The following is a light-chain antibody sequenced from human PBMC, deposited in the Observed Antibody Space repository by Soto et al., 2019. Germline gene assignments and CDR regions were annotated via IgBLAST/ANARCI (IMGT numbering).Light chain of an antibody. CDR3: KQSGSSLT. CDR1: QGISNY. V-gene: IGKV1-27*01. Sequence: PMTQSPFSLSASVGAQVTITCRASQGISNYLDWFHQKPGKIPKLLIYAASTWQSGVPARFSGSGSGTDFTLNISRLEPEDFAVYYCKQSGSSLTFGQGTRLEIK. CDR2: AAS. J-gene: IGKJ5*01.